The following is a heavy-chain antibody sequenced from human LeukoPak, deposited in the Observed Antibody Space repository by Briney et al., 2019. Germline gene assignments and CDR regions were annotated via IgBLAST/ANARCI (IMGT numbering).Heavy chain of an antibody. J-gene: IGHJ4*02. CDR2: TYYSRST. D-gene: IGHD3-22*01. Sequence: SQTLSLTCTVSGGSISSGGYYWSWIRHHPGKGLEWTGYTYYSRSTYYNPSLKSRVTRSEDTSKNQLSLKLSSVTAADTAVYYCARYDSSEGFDYWGQGTLVTVSS. CDR1: GGSISSGGYY. CDR3: ARYDSSEGFDY. V-gene: IGHV4-31*03.